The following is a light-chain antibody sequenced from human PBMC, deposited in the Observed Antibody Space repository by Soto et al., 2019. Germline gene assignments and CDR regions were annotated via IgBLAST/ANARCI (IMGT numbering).Light chain of an antibody. V-gene: IGKV1-5*03. CDR3: QQSYSSSPIT. CDR1: QTINRW. J-gene: IGKJ5*01. Sequence: DIQMTQSPSTLPASVGDRVTITCRASQTINRWLAWYQQKPGEVPKLLIYKASVLESGVPSRFSGSGSGTEFTLTINSLRPEDFASYYCQQSYSSSPITFGPGTRLEIK. CDR2: KAS.